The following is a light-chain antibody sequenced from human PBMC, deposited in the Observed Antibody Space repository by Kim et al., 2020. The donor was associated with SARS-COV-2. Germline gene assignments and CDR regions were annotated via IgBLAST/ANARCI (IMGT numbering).Light chain of an antibody. CDR1: SSNIGAGYD. V-gene: IGLV1-40*01. CDR2: DNS. J-gene: IGLJ1*01. CDR3: QSYDSSLSALYV. Sequence: GTISCTGGSSNIGAGYDVHWYQQLPATAPKLLIYDNSNRPSGVPDRFSGSKSGTSASLAITGLQAEDEADYYCQSYDSSLSALYVFGTGTKVTVL.